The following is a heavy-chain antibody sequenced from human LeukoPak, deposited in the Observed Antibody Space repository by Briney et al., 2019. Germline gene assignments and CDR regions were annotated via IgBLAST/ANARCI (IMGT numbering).Heavy chain of an antibody. V-gene: IGHV1-69*13. D-gene: IGHD7-27*01. Sequence: SVKVPCKASGGTFSSYAISWVRQAPGQGLEWMGGIIPIFGTANYAQKFQGRVTITADESTSTAYMELSSLRSEDTAVYYCAREIRPGDRDAFDIWGQGTMVTVSS. J-gene: IGHJ3*02. CDR1: GGTFSSYA. CDR3: AREIRPGDRDAFDI. CDR2: IIPIFGTA.